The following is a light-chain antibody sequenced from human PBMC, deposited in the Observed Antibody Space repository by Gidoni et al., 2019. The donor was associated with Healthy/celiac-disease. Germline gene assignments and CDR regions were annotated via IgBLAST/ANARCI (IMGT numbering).Light chain of an antibody. V-gene: IGKV1-39*01. CDR3: QQSYSTPPT. CDR1: QSLSSY. CDR2: AAS. Sequence: DIQMTQYPSSLSASVGDRVTITCRASQSLSSYLNWYQQKPGKAPKLLIYAASSLQSGVPSRFSGSGSGTDFTLTISSLQPEDFATYYCQQSYSTPPTFGQGTKLEIK. J-gene: IGKJ2*01.